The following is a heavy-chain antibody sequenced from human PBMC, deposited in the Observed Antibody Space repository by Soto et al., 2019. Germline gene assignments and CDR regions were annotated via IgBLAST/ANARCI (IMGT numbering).Heavy chain of an antibody. CDR3: ASSEVVVSASIKIWHHYKYMDV. Sequence: SVKVSCKASGFTFTSSAIQWVRQARGQRLERIEWIVVGSGNTNYAQKLQERVTITRDMSTSTAYMELSSLRSEDMAVYYSASSEVVVSASIKIWHHYKYMDVWDKWTTVTLSS. D-gene: IGHD2-2*02. V-gene: IGHV1-58*02. J-gene: IGHJ6*03. CDR1: GFTFTSSA. CDR2: IVVGSGNT.